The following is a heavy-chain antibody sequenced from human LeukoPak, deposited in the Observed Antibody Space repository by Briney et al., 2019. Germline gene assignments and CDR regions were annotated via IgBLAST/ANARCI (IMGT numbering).Heavy chain of an antibody. V-gene: IGHV1-2*02. CDR1: GYTFICYY. J-gene: IGHJ5*02. CDR3: ARAVDIVVVPAAPFDP. Sequence: ASVKVSCKASGYTFICYYMHWVRPAPGQGLEWMGWINPNSGGTNCAQKLQGRVTMTRDTSISTAYMELSRLRSDDTAVYYCARAVDIVVVPAAPFDPWGQGTLVTVSP. CDR2: INPNSGGT. D-gene: IGHD2-2*03.